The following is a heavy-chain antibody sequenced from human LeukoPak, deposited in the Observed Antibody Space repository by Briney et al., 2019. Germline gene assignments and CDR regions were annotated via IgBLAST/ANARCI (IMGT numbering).Heavy chain of an antibody. Sequence: PGGSLRLSCAVSGFTFTDYWMNWVRQAPGKGLEWVSAISGSGGSTYYADSVKGRFTTSRDNPKNTLYLQMNSLRAEDTAVYYCAKSITMIVDMDVWGKGTTVTVSS. J-gene: IGHJ6*03. CDR2: ISGSGGST. CDR3: AKSITMIVDMDV. D-gene: IGHD3-22*01. V-gene: IGHV3-23*01. CDR1: GFTFTDYW.